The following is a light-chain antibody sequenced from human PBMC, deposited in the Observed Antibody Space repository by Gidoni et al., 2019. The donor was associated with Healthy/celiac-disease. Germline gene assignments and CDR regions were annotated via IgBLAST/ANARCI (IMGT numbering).Light chain of an antibody. V-gene: IGKV1-39*01. J-gene: IGKJ3*01. CDR1: QSISSS. CDR3: QQSYSTLFT. Sequence: IEMKQSPSALSASVGDRVTITCRASQSISSSLNWYQQKPGKAPKLLIYAASSLQSGVPSRFSGSGSGTDFTLTISSLQPEDFATYYCQQSYSTLFTFGPGTQVDIK. CDR2: AAS.